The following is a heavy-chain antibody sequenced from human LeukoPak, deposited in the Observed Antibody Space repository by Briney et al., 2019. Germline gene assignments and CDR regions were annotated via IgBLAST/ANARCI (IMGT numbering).Heavy chain of an antibody. CDR1: GGSISSGSYY. V-gene: IGHV4-61*02. Sequence: PSETLSLTCTVSGGSISSGSYYWSWIRQPAGKGLEWIGRIYTSGSTNYNPSLKSRVTISVDTSKNQFSLKLSSVTAADTAVYYCAREGVFVWFGELYPYYFDYWGQGTLVTVSS. D-gene: IGHD3-10*01. CDR3: AREGVFVWFGELYPYYFDY. J-gene: IGHJ4*02. CDR2: IYTSGST.